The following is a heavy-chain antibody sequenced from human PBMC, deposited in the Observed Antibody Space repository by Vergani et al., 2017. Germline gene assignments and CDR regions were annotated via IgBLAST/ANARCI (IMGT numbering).Heavy chain of an antibody. D-gene: IGHD4-17*01. V-gene: IGHV1-69-2*01. J-gene: IGHJ6*02. CDR2: VGPEDGET. Sequence: EVQLVQSGAEVKKPGATMKISCKVSGYTFTDHYMHLVKQAPGKGLEWMGLVGPEDGETIYAEKFKGRVTIAADTSTDTAHLELSSLRSEDTAVYYCATPQTVTTGGMEVWGQGTTVIVSS. CDR1: GYTFTDHY. CDR3: ATPQTVTTGGMEV.